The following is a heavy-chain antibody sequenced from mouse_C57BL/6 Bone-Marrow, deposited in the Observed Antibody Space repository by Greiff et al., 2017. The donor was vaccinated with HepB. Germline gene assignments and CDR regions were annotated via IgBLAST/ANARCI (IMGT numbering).Heavy chain of an antibody. V-gene: IGHV3-6*01. CDR3: ARDQYYYGSSSWYFDV. J-gene: IGHJ1*03. CDR1: GYSITSGYY. CDR2: ISYDGSN. Sequence: EVQLVESGPGLVKPSQSLSLTCSVTGYSITSGYYWNWIRQFPGNKLEWMGYISYDGSNNYNPSLKNRISITRDTSKNQFFLKLNSVTTEDTATYYCARDQYYYGSSSWYFDVWGTGTTVTVSS. D-gene: IGHD1-1*01.